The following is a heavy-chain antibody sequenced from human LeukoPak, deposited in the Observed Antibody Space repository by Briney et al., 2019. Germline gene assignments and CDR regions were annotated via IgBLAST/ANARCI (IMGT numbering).Heavy chain of an antibody. CDR1: GFTVSSNY. D-gene: IGHD3-16*02. V-gene: IGHV3-53*01. J-gene: IGHJ4*02. CDR2: IYSGGST. CDR3: ARGGGVWGSYRPY. Sequence: GGSLRLSCAAPGFTVSSNYMSWVRQAPGKGLEWVSVIYSGGSTYYADSVKGRFTISRDNSKNTLYLQMNSLRAEDTAVYYCARGGGVWGSYRPYWGQGTLVTVSS.